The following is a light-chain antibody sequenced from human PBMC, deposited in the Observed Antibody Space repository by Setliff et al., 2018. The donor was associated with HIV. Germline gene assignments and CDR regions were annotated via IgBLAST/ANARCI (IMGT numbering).Light chain of an antibody. Sequence: QSVLTQPASVSGSPGQSITISCTGTSSDLGSHNLVSWYQYHPDKAPKLIIYEVTNRPSGVSNRFSGSKSGNTASLTISGLQAEDEADYYCSSFTSSSTHVFGIGTKVTVL. CDR3: SSFTSSSTHV. CDR1: SSDLGSHNL. V-gene: IGLV2-14*01. CDR2: EVT. J-gene: IGLJ1*01.